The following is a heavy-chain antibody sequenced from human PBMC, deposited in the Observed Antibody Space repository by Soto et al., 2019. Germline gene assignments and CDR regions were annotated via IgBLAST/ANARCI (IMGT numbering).Heavy chain of an antibody. CDR1: GFTFTNAW. CDR3: TTYGSGTSYTYVFDN. V-gene: IGHV3-15*01. J-gene: IGHJ4*02. D-gene: IGHD3-10*01. Sequence: GGSLRLSCAASGFTFTNAWLSLVRQAPGKGLEWVGRIKSKTDGGTRDYAESVTGRFTVSRDDSKTTFFLQMDSLKTEDTAVYYCTTYGSGTSYTYVFDNWGQGTLVTVSS. CDR2: IKSKTDGGTR.